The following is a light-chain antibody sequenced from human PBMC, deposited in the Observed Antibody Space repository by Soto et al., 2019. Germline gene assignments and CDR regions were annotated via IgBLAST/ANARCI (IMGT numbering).Light chain of an antibody. CDR3: QQNYGTPT. Sequence: DIVMAQSPDSLAVSLGETAAINCKSNQSLFFTSNKKNYLAWYRQNPGQPPKLIISWASSRESGVPDRFSGGGSGTDFTLTINSLQAEDVAVYYCQQNYGTPTFGQGTKVDIK. V-gene: IGKV4-1*01. CDR1: QSLFFTSNKKNY. J-gene: IGKJ1*01. CDR2: WAS.